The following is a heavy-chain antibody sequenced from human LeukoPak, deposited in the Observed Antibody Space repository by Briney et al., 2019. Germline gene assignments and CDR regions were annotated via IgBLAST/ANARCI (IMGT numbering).Heavy chain of an antibody. V-gene: IGHV4-38-2*02. CDR2: IYHSDYT. Sequence: KPSETLSLTCAVSGYSISSGYYWGWIRQPPGKGLEWIGSIYHSDYTYYNPSLKSRVTISVDTSKNQFSLKLSSVTAADTAVYYCARDASWGLAAATIDYWGQGTPVTVSS. CDR3: ARDASWGLAAATIDY. J-gene: IGHJ4*02. D-gene: IGHD6-13*01. CDR1: GYSISSGYY.